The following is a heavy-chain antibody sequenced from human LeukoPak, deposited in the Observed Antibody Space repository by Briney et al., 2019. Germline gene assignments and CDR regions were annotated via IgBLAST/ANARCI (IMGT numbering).Heavy chain of an antibody. CDR3: AKDRNYYGSGSFNDY. CDR1: GFTFSSYA. Sequence: GRSLRLSCAASGFTFSSYAMHWVRQAPGKGLEWVSAISGSGGSTYYADSVKGRFTISRDNSKNTLYLQMNSLRAEDTAVYYCAKDRNYYGSGSFNDYWGQGTLVTVSS. CDR2: ISGSGGST. J-gene: IGHJ4*02. D-gene: IGHD3-10*01. V-gene: IGHV3-23*01.